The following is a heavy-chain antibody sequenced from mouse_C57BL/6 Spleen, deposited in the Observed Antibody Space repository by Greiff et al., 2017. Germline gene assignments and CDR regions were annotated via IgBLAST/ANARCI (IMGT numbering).Heavy chain of an antibody. D-gene: IGHD3-3*01. V-gene: IGHV1-55*01. Sequence: QVQLQQPGAELVKPGASVKMSCKASGYTFTSYWITWVKQRPGQGLEWIGDIYPGSGSTNYNEKFKSKATLTVDPSSSTAYMQLSSLTSEDSAVYCCARCASGTRYFDGWGTGTTVTVSS. J-gene: IGHJ1*03. CDR2: IYPGSGST. CDR3: ARCASGTRYFDG. CDR1: GYTFTSYW.